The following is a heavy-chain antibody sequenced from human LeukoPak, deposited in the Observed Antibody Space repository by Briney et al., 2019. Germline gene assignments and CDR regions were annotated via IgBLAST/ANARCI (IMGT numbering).Heavy chain of an antibody. CDR2: IYYSGST. CDR3: ARIYSSSWFLNWFDP. V-gene: IGHV4-30-4*07. Sequence: SQTLSLTCTVSGGSISSDSYYWSWIRQPPGKGLEWIGYIYYSGSTYYNPSLKSRVTISVDTSKNQFSLKLNSVTAADTAVYYCARIYSSSWFLNWFDPWGQGTLVTVSS. J-gene: IGHJ5*02. D-gene: IGHD6-13*01. CDR1: GGSISSDSYY.